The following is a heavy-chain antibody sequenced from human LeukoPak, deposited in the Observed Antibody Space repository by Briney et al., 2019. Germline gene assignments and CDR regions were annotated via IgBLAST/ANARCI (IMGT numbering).Heavy chain of an antibody. V-gene: IGHV4-4*07. J-gene: IGHJ4*02. CDR1: GDSISGYY. D-gene: IGHD5-18*01. CDR2: FYTSGST. CDR3: ARGDTATTPSFDY. Sequence: PSETLSLTCSVSGDSISGYYWSWIRQPAGKGLEWIGRFYTSGSTNYNPSLKSRVTMSLDTSKNQFSLKLSSVTAADTAVYYCARGDTATTPSFDYWGQGILVTVSS.